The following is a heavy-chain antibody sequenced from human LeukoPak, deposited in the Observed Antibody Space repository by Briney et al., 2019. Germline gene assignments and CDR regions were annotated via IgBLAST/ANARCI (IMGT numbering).Heavy chain of an antibody. V-gene: IGHV3-15*01. CDR2: IKSKTDGGTT. J-gene: IGHJ4*02. CDR3: VRGAGYVDYFDY. CDR1: GFTFNNAW. Sequence: PGGSLRLSCAASGFTFNNAWMSWVRQAPGKGLEWVGRIKSKTDGGTTDYAAPVKGRFTISRDNSKNTLYLQMNSLRGEDTAVYYCVRGAGYVDYFDYWGQGTPVTVSS. D-gene: IGHD2-15*01.